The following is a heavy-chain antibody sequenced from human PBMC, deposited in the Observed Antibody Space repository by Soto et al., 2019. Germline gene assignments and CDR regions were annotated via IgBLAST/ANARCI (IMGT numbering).Heavy chain of an antibody. V-gene: IGHV3-33*01. CDR2: IWYDGSNK. J-gene: IGHJ6*02. Sequence: GGSLRLSCAASGFTFSSYGMHWVRQAPGEGLEWVAVIWYDGSNKYYADSVKGRFTISRDNSKNTLYLQMNSLRAEDTAVYYCARDPAGNYPPYYYGMDVWGQGTTVTVSS. CDR1: GFTFSSYG. CDR3: ARDPAGNYPPYYYGMDV. D-gene: IGHD4-4*01.